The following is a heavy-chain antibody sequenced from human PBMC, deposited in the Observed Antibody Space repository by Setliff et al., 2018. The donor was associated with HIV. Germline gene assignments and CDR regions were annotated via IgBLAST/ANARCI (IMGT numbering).Heavy chain of an antibody. J-gene: IGHJ5*02. CDR2: LYGDGRT. CDR3: AKGVKFLDP. Sequence: PGGSLRLSCAASGFSFSTYWMTWVRQAPGKGLEWVSTLYGDGRTFYADSAQGRFTISRDNSNNILFLQMNSLLAEDTAVYYCAKGVKFLDPWGQGTLVTVSS. D-gene: IGHD3-16*01. CDR1: GFSFSTYW. V-gene: IGHV3-53*01.